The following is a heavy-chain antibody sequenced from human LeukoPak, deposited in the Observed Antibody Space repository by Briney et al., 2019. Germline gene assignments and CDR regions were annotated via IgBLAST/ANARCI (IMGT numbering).Heavy chain of an antibody. V-gene: IGHV3-30*02. CDR1: GFTFSSYG. CDR3: AKDNDVAVAGGFDY. CDR2: IRYDGSNK. Sequence: PGGSLRLSCAASGFTFSSYGMHWVRQAPGKGLERVAFIRYDGSNKYYADSVKGRFTISRDNSKNTLYLQMNSLRAEDTAVYYCAKDNDVAVAGGFDYWGQGTLVTVSS. J-gene: IGHJ4*02. D-gene: IGHD6-19*01.